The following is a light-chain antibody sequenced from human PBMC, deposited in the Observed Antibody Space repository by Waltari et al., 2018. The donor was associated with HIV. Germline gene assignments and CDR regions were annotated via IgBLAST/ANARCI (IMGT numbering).Light chain of an antibody. CDR3: QQRTSWPRT. J-gene: IGKJ1*01. V-gene: IGKV3-11*01. CDR2: DAS. CDR1: QSVSIY. Sequence: EIVLTQSPATLSLSPGEGATLSCRASQSVSIYLAWYQQKPGQAPRLLIYDASNRATDIPARFSGSGSGTDFTLTISSLEPEDFAVYYCQQRTSWPRTFGQGTKVEIK.